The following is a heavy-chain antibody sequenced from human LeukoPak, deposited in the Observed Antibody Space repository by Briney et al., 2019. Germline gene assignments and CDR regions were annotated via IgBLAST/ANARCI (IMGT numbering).Heavy chain of an antibody. V-gene: IGHV4-39*02. J-gene: IGHJ4*02. CDR1: GGSISSSSYY. D-gene: IGHD3-10*01. Sequence: PSETLSLTCTVSGGSISSSSYYWGWIRQPPGKGLEWIGSIYYSGSTYYNPSLKSRVTISVDTSKNQFSLKLSSVTAADTAVYYCAREGGDSGSFLPFDYWGQGTLVTVSS. CDR2: IYYSGST. CDR3: AREGGDSGSFLPFDY.